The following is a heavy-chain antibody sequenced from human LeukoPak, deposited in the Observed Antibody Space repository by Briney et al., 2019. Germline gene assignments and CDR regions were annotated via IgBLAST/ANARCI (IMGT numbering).Heavy chain of an antibody. V-gene: IGHV4-4*07. D-gene: IGHD5-24*01. J-gene: IGHJ4*02. CDR1: GGSISSYY. CDR3: ARDRPRDGYNPFYFDY. Sequence: SETLSLTCTVSGGSISSYYWSWIRQPAGKGLEWIGRIYTSGSTNYNPSLKSRVTMSVDTSKNQFSLKLSSVTAADTAVYYCARDRPRDGYNPFYFDYWGQGTLVTVSS. CDR2: IYTSGST.